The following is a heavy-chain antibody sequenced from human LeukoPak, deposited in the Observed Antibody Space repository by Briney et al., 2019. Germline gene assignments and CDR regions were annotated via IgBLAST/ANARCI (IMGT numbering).Heavy chain of an antibody. V-gene: IGHV1-2*02. Sequence: ASVKVSCKASGYTFTGYYLHWVRQAPGQGLEWMGWINPKSGDTNYAQKFQDRVTMTRDTSISTAYMDLSSLRSDDTAVYYCARDPYGDYWEGVDAFDIWGQGTMVTVSS. CDR2: INPKSGDT. CDR1: GYTFTGYY. CDR3: ARDPYGDYWEGVDAFDI. J-gene: IGHJ3*02. D-gene: IGHD4-17*01.